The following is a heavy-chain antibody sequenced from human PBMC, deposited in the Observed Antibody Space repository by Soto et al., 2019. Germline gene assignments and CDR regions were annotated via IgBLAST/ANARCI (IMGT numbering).Heavy chain of an antibody. V-gene: IGHV3-7*05. CDR2: IKGDGSEK. J-gene: IGHJ1*01. Sequence: GGSLRLSCVASGFTLSSYWMSWVRQAPGKGPEWVANIKGDGSEKYYADSVKGRFTISRDNAKNSLLLEMNSLRAEDTALYYCARCIGAVAGSNLGQGTLVTVSS. CDR3: ARCIGAVAGSN. D-gene: IGHD6-19*01. CDR1: GFTLSSYW.